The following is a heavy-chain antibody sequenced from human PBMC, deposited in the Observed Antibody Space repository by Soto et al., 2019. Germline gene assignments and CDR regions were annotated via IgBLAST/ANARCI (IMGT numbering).Heavy chain of an antibody. CDR1: GYTFTSYA. CDR2: INDGNGNT. Sequence: QVQLVQSGAEVKKPGASVKVSCKASGYTFTSYAMHWVRQAPGQRLEWMGWINDGNGNTKYSQKFQGRVTITRDTSASTAYMELSSLRSEDTAVYYCATSISLYNWFDPWGQGTLVTVSS. J-gene: IGHJ5*02. V-gene: IGHV1-3*01. D-gene: IGHD6-6*01. CDR3: ATSISLYNWFDP.